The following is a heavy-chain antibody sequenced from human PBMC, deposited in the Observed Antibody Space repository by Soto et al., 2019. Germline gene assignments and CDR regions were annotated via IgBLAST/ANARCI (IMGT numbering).Heavy chain of an antibody. Sequence: QITLKESGHTLVQPTQTLTLTCTCSGFSLSTTRVGVGWFRQRPGKALEWLALLYWNCDQRYSPTLKSRIPITKGTTQNPVVPTRPNIDPVDTGTYYCDHGSGPPSPEDAFDIWGQETTVTVSP. D-gene: IGHD6-25*01. CDR1: GFSLSTTRVG. V-gene: IGHV2-5*04. J-gene: IGHJ3*02. CDR2: LYWNCDQ. CDR3: DHGSGPPSPEDAFDI.